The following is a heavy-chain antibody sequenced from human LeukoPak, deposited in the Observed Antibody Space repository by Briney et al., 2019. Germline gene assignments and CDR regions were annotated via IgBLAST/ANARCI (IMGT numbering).Heavy chain of an antibody. CDR1: GFTFSNHA. J-gene: IGHJ3*02. CDR2: ISYDGNHK. CDR3: ARDQVVVTAWGGFDI. V-gene: IGHV3-30-3*01. Sequence: GGSLRLSCSASGFTFSNHAMHWVRQAPGRGLQWVALISYDGNHKYYADPVKGRFTVSRDISKNTLYLQMNSLRDDDTAVYYCARDQVVVTAWGGFDIWGQGTMVTVSS. D-gene: IGHD2-21*02.